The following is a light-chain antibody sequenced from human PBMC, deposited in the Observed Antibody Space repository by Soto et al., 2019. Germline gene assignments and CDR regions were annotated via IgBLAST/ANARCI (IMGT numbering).Light chain of an antibody. J-gene: IGLJ2*01. CDR2: EVT. Sequence: QSVLTQPPSASGSPGQSVTISCTGTSSDVGGYHYVSWYQQHPGKAPKLMIHEVTKRASGVPDRFSGSKSGNTASLTVSGLQGEYEADYYCSSYAGSNNVVFGGGTKLTVL. CDR3: SSYAGSNNVV. CDR1: SSDVGGYHY. V-gene: IGLV2-8*01.